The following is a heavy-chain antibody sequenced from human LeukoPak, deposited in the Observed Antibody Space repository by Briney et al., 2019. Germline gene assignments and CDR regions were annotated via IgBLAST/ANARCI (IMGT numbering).Heavy chain of an antibody. CDR3: ARARSDFWSGYYY. CDR1: GGSISSYY. V-gene: IGHV4-4*07. J-gene: IGHJ4*02. D-gene: IGHD3-3*01. Sequence: SETLSLTCTVSGGSISSYYWSWLRQPAGQGLEWIGRIYTSGSTNYNPSLKSRVTMSVDTSKNQFSLKLSSVTAADTAVYYCARARSDFWSGYYYWGQGTLVTVSS. CDR2: IYTSGST.